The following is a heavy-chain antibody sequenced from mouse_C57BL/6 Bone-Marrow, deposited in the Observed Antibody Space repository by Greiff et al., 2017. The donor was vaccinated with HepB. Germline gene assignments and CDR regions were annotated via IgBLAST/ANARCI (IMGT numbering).Heavy chain of an antibody. CDR2: IDPNRGGT. CDR1: GYTFTSYW. V-gene: IGHV1-72*01. D-gene: IGHD1-1*01. Sequence: VQLQQPGAELVKPGASVKLSCKASGYTFTSYWMHWVKQRPGRGLEWIGRIDPNRGGTKYNEKFKSKATLTVDKPSSTAYMQLSSLTSEDSAVYYCARSGFYGSSPGYYAMDYWGQGTSVTVSS. J-gene: IGHJ4*01. CDR3: ARSGFYGSSPGYYAMDY.